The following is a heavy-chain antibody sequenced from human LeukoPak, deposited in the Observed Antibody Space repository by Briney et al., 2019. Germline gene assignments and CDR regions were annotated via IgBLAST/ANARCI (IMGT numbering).Heavy chain of an antibody. CDR2: ISYDGSNK. V-gene: IGHV3-30*04. J-gene: IGHJ5*02. D-gene: IGHD6-13*01. CDR3: ARQVEQQLSPSFDP. CDR1: GFTFSSYA. Sequence: GGSLRLSCAASGFTFSSYAMHWVRQAPGKGLEWVAVISYDGSNKYYADSVKGRFTISRDNSKNTLYLQMNSLRAEDTAVYYCARQVEQQLSPSFDPWGQGTLVTVSS.